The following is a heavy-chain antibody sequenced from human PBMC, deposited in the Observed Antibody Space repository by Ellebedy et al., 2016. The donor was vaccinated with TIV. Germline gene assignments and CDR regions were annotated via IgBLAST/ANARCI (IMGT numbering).Heavy chain of an antibody. D-gene: IGHD3-16*01. CDR3: VGLDY. CDR1: GYSISSGYY. CDR2: IYHSGST. J-gene: IGHJ4*02. V-gene: IGHV4-38-2*02. Sequence: SETLSLTCTVSGYSISSGYYWGWIRQPPGKGLEWIGSIYHSGSTYYNPSLKSRVTISVDTSKNQFSLKLRSVTAAYTAVYYCVGLDYWGQGALVTVSS.